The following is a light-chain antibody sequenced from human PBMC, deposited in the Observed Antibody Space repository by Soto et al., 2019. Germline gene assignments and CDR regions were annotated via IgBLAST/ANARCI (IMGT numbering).Light chain of an antibody. V-gene: IGKV1-5*01. Sequence: DIQMTQSPSTLSASVGDRVTITCRASQSISNWLAWYQQKPGKAPKLLIYDASSLESGVPSRFXXXXXXXXXXLTISSLQPDDFATYYCQQYRTFGQGTKVDIK. J-gene: IGKJ1*01. CDR1: QSISNW. CDR2: DAS. CDR3: QQYRT.